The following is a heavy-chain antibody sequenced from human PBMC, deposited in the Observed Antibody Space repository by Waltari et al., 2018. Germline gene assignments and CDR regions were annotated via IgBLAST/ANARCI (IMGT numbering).Heavy chain of an antibody. CDR2: INHSGST. Sequence: QVQLQQWGAGLLKPSETLSLTCAVYGGSFSGYYWSWIRQPPGKGLEWIGEINHSGSTNYNPSLKSRVTISVDTSKNQFSLKLSSVTAADTAVYYCARGDVAARSYWYFDLWGRGTLVTVSS. J-gene: IGHJ2*01. CDR1: GGSFSGYY. V-gene: IGHV4-34*01. D-gene: IGHD6-6*01. CDR3: ARGDVAARSYWYFDL.